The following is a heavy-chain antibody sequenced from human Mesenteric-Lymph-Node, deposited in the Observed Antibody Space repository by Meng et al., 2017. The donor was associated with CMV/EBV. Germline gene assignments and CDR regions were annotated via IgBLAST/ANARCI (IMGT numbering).Heavy chain of an antibody. Sequence: GESLKISCAASGFTFSYYWMSWVRQAPGMGLQWVTFIHFDGSYEYYADSVKGRFTISRDNSKKTLYLQMNSLRDEDTAVYHCAKVLVLGNYPYYYGLDVWGQGTTVTVSS. V-gene: IGHV3-30*02. CDR3: AKVLVLGNYPYYYGLDV. CDR1: GFTFSYYW. CDR2: IHFDGSYE. D-gene: IGHD1-7*01. J-gene: IGHJ6*02.